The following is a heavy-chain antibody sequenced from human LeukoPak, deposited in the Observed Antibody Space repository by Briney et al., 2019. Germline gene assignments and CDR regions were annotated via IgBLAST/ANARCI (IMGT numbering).Heavy chain of an antibody. CDR3: AKAGRGGAITMVRGVKGDYYYMDV. Sequence: AGGSLRLSCTASGFSFSDYWMSWVRQAPGKGLEWVANIKQDGRDKVDVDSVKGRFTISRDNAKSSLYLQMNSLRAEDTAEYYCAKAGRGGAITMVRGVKGDYYYMDVWGKGTTVSISS. CDR1: GFSFSDYW. CDR2: IKQDGRDK. V-gene: IGHV3-7*03. D-gene: IGHD3-10*01. J-gene: IGHJ6*03.